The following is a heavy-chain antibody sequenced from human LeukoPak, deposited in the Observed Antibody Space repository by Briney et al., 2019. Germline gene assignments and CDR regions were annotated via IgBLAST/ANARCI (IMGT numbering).Heavy chain of an antibody. CDR2: IYYSGST. Sequence: PSETLSLTCVVSGGSITNNNWWSWIRQHPGKGLEWIGYIYYSGSTYYNPSLKSRVTISVDTSKNQFSLKLSSVTAADTAVYYCARATYCSGGSCYDARYWGQGTLVTVSS. CDR1: GGSITNNNW. CDR3: ARATYCSGGSCYDARY. D-gene: IGHD2-15*01. J-gene: IGHJ4*02. V-gene: IGHV4-30-4*02.